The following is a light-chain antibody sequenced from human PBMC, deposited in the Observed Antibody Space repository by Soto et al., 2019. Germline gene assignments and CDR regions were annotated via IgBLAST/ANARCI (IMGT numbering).Light chain of an antibody. J-gene: IGLJ1*01. V-gene: IGLV2-14*01. CDR1: SGDIGSYNR. Sequence: QSVLTQPASVSGSPGQSITISCTGTSGDIGSYNRVSWYQQHPGKAPKLIIYEVTDRPSGVSNRFSGSKSGNTASLTISGLQAEDEVEYYCSSSTNTTTRDCVFGTGTKV. CDR3: SSSTNTTTRDCV. CDR2: EVT.